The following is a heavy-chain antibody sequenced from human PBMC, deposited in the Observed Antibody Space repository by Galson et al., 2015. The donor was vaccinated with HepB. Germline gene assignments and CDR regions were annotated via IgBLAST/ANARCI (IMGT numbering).Heavy chain of an antibody. Sequence: SVKVSCKASGYTFTSYDINWVRQATGQGLEWMGWMNPNGGNTGYAQKFQGRVTMTRNTSISTAYMELSSLRSEDTAMYYCARAYYYGSGSYYTAYYYYGMDVWGQGTTVTVSS. J-gene: IGHJ6*02. CDR1: GYTFTSYD. D-gene: IGHD3-10*01. CDR3: ARAYYYGSGSYYTAYYYYGMDV. V-gene: IGHV1-8*01. CDR2: MNPNGGNT.